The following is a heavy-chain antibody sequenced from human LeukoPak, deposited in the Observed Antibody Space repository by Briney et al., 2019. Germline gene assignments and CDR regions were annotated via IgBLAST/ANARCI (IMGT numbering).Heavy chain of an antibody. CDR2: ISSSGSTI. J-gene: IGHJ6*04. CDR3: ARLAGSGRRDYYYGMDV. Sequence: GGSLRLSCAASGFTFSSYEMNWVRQAPGKGLEWVSYISSSGSTIYYADSVKGRFTISRDNAKNSLYLQMNSLRAEDTAVYYYARLAGSGRRDYYYGMDVWGKGTTVTVSS. V-gene: IGHV3-48*03. D-gene: IGHD3-10*01. CDR1: GFTFSSYE.